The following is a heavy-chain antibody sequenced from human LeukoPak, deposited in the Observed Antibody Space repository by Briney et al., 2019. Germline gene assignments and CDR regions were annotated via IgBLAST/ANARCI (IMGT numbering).Heavy chain of an antibody. J-gene: IGHJ4*02. V-gene: IGHV4-4*02. CDR2: IYHNGNS. CDR3: ARFGGFYFDH. Sequence: SETLSLTCTVSGASISSVTWWSWVRQSPGKGLEYIGEIYHNGNSKFNPALQSRITMAVDKSQNQFFLTLTSLTAADTAVYYCARFGGFYFDHWGLGKMVIVSS. D-gene: IGHD2-15*01. CDR1: GASISSVTW.